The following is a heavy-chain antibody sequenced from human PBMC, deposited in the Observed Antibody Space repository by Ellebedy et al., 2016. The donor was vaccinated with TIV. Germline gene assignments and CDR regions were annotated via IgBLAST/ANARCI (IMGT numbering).Heavy chain of an antibody. CDR3: ARDPSIVATMY. V-gene: IGHV3-74*01. CDR2: INSDGSST. J-gene: IGHJ4*02. D-gene: IGHD5-12*01. Sequence: LSLTCAASGFTFSSYWMHWVRQAPGKGLVWVSRINSDGSSTSYADSVKGRFTISRDNAKNTLYLQMNSLRAEDTAVYYCARDPSIVATMYWGQGTLVTVSS. CDR1: GFTFSSYW.